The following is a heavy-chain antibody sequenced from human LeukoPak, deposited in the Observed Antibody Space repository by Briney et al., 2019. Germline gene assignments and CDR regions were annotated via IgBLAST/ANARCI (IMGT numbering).Heavy chain of an antibody. Sequence: GGSLRLSCAASGFTFSSYWMSWVRQAPGKGLEWVANIKQDGSEKYYVDSVKGRFTISRDDAKNSLYLQMNSLRAEDTAVYYCAREGAYGSGSYSDYFDYWGQGTLVTVSS. V-gene: IGHV3-7*01. J-gene: IGHJ4*02. D-gene: IGHD3-10*01. CDR1: GFTFSSYW. CDR2: IKQDGSEK. CDR3: AREGAYGSGSYSDYFDY.